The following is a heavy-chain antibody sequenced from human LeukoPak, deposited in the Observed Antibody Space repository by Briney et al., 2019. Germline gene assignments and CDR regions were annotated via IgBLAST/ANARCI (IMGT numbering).Heavy chain of an antibody. CDR2: IIPILGIA. J-gene: IGHJ3*02. Sequence: GASVKVSCKASGGTFSSYAISWVRQAPGQGLEWMGRIIPILGIANYAQKFQGRVTITAGKSTSTAYMELSSLRSEDTAVYYCARGYGPDAFDIWGQGTMVTVSS. D-gene: IGHD3-10*01. V-gene: IGHV1-69*04. CDR1: GGTFSSYA. CDR3: ARGYGPDAFDI.